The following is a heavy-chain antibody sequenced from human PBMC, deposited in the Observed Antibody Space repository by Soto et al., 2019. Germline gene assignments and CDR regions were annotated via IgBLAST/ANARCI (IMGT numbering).Heavy chain of an antibody. CDR1: GYTFTSYY. Sequence: ASVKVSCKASGYTFTSYYMHWVRQAPGQGLEWMGIINPSGGSTSYAQKFQGRVTMTRDTSTSTVYMELSSLRSEDTAVYYCARDRQGTYTIFGVATPRHGMDVWGQGTTVTVSS. CDR2: INPSGGST. CDR3: ARDRQGTYTIFGVATPRHGMDV. D-gene: IGHD3-3*01. J-gene: IGHJ6*02. V-gene: IGHV1-46*01.